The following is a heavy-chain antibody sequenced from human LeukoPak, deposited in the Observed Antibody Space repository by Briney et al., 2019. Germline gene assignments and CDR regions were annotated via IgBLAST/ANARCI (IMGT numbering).Heavy chain of an antibody. Sequence: PGGSLRLSCAASGFTFSSYAMSWVRQAPGKGLEWVSAISGSGGSTYYADSVKGRFTISRDNSKNTLYLQMNNLRAEDTAVYYCAKSTSYYGSGSYDFWGQGSLVTVSS. D-gene: IGHD3-10*01. CDR2: ISGSGGST. V-gene: IGHV3-23*01. CDR1: GFTFSSYA. CDR3: AKSTSYYGSGSYDF. J-gene: IGHJ4*02.